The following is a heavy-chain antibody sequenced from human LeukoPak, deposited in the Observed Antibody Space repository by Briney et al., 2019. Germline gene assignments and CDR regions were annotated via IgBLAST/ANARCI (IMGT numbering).Heavy chain of an antibody. D-gene: IGHD2-21*02. J-gene: IGHJ3*02. CDR1: GGSISSYY. Sequence: SETLSLTCTVSGGSISSYYWSWIRQPPGKGLEWIGYIYYSGSTNYNPSLKSRVTISVDTSKNQFSLKLSSVTAADTAVYYCARGDRLADGAFDIWGQGTMVTVSS. V-gene: IGHV4-59*01. CDR2: IYYSGST. CDR3: ARGDRLADGAFDI.